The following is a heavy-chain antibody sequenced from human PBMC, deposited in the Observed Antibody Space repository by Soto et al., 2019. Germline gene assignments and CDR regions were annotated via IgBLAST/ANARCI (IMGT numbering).Heavy chain of an antibody. CDR2: TYYRSKWYN. CDR1: GDSVSSNSAA. V-gene: IGHV6-1*01. Sequence: SQTLSLTCAISGDSVSSNSAAWNWIRQSPPRGLEWLGRTYYRSKWYNDYAVSVKSRITINPDTSKNQFSLQLNSVTPEDTAVYYCARDRDRYNWKGDAFDSRGQGTRVTVSS. J-gene: IGHJ3*02. D-gene: IGHD1-20*01. CDR3: ARDRDRYNWKGDAFDS.